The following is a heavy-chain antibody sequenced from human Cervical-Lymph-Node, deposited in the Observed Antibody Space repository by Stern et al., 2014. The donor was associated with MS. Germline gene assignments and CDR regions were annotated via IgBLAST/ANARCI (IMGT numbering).Heavy chain of an antibody. CDR3: ARVGRGYISGYSFDY. V-gene: IGHV3-53*01. CDR1: GFTVSSSY. Sequence: EVQLEESGGGLIQPGGSLRLSCAASGFTVSSSYMSWVRQAPGKGLAWVSAIHIVGATYYAVSMKGRFTTSRDNSKNSLYFQMSSLRAEDTAVYYCARVGRGYISGYSFDYWAQGTLVPVPP. D-gene: IGHD5-18*01. CDR2: IHIVGAT. J-gene: IGHJ4*02.